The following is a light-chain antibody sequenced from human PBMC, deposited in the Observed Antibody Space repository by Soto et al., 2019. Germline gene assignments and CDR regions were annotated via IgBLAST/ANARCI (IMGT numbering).Light chain of an antibody. CDR3: QQSYNTPRT. V-gene: IGKV1-39*01. CDR1: QSISSW. Sequence: DIQMTQSPSSLSASVGDRVTITCRASQSISSWLDWYQQKPGKAPKLLIYAASSLQSGVPSRFSGSGSGTDFTLTISSLQPEDFATYYCQQSYNTPRTFGQGTKVEIK. CDR2: AAS. J-gene: IGKJ1*01.